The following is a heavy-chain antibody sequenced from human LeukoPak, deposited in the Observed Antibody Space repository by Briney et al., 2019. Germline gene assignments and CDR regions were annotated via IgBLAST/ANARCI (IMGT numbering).Heavy chain of an antibody. J-gene: IGHJ4*02. CDR3: ARAHPGDYSDFQFDY. D-gene: IGHD4-11*01. CDR2: ISSTSSTI. CDR1: GFTFSSLS. Sequence: GGSLRLSCAVSGFTFSSLSMNWVRQAPGKGLEWVSYISSTSSTIYYADSVKGRFTISRDNAKNSLYLQMNSLRAEDTAVYYCARAHPGDYSDFQFDYWGQGTLVTVSS. V-gene: IGHV3-48*04.